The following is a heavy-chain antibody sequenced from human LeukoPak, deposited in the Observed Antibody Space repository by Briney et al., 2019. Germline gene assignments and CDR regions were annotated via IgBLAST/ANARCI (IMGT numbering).Heavy chain of an antibody. Sequence: GGSLRLSCAASGFTFSSYGVSWVRQAPGKGLEWVSAISVSGGSTYYADSVKGRFTISRDNSKNTLYLQMNSLRAEDTAVYYCAKDLAPSKYCSSTSCYSAFDIWGQGTMVTVSS. CDR1: GFTFSSYG. J-gene: IGHJ3*02. D-gene: IGHD2-2*01. CDR3: AKDLAPSKYCSSTSCYSAFDI. V-gene: IGHV3-23*01. CDR2: ISVSGGST.